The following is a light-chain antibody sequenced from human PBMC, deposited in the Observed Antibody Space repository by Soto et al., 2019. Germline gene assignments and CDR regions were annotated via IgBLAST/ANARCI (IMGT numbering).Light chain of an antibody. V-gene: IGLV2-14*01. CDR1: SSDVGGYNY. CDR2: EVS. J-gene: IGLJ2*01. CDR3: SSYTSISTVV. Sequence: QSALTQPASVSWSPGQSITISCTGTSSDVGGYNYVSWYQQHPGKAPKLMIYEVSNRPSGVSNRFSGSKSGNTASLTISGLQAEDEADYYCSSYTSISTVVFGGGTKVTVL.